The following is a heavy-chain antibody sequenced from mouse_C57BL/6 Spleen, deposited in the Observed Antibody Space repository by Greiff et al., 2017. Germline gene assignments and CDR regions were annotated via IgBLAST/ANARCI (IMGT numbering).Heavy chain of an antibody. CDR3: ARHGDYDPSYYFDY. Sequence: EVHLVESGGDLVKPGGSLKLSCAASGFTFSSYGMSWVRQTPDKRLEWVATISSGGSYTYYPDSVKGRFTISRDNAKNTLYLQMSSLKSEDTAMYYCARHGDYDPSYYFDYWGQGTTLTVSS. CDR1: GFTFSSYG. D-gene: IGHD2-13*01. V-gene: IGHV5-6*01. CDR2: ISSGGSYT. J-gene: IGHJ2*01.